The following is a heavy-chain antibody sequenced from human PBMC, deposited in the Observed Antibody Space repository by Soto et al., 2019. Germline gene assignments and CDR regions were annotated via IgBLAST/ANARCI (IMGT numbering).Heavy chain of an antibody. Sequence: QVQLQESGPGLVKPSGTLSLTCAVSGGSISSSNWWSWVRQPPGKGLEWIGEIYHSGSTNYNPSLKSRFTISVDKSKNQFSLKLSSVTAADTAVYYCARTVGSSGYYNKGYYFDYWGQGTLVTVSS. CDR2: IYHSGST. CDR1: GGSISSSNW. D-gene: IGHD3-22*01. V-gene: IGHV4-4*02. CDR3: ARTVGSSGYYNKGYYFDY. J-gene: IGHJ4*02.